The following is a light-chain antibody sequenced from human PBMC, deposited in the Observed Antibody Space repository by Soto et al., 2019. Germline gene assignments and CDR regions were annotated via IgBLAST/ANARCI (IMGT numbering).Light chain of an antibody. CDR1: QSVRGNY. CDR2: GAS. CDR3: QQYGFSLRT. Sequence: EIVLTQSPGTLSLSPGERATLSCRASQSVRGNYLARYQQKPGQAPRLLISGASSRASRIPDRFSGSGSGTDFTLTISRLEPGGFAVYYCQQYGFSLRTFGQGSKVEI. J-gene: IGKJ1*01. V-gene: IGKV3-20*01.